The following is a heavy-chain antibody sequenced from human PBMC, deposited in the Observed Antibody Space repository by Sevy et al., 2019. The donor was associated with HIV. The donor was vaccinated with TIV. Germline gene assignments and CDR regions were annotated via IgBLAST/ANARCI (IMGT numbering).Heavy chain of an antibody. CDR3: ARYYEERPPVAAAGILDY. J-gene: IGHJ4*02. Sequence: GGSLRLSCAASGFTFSDYYMSWIRQAPGKGLEWVSYISSSGSTIYYADSVKGRFTISRDNAKNSLYLQMNSLRAEDTAVYYCARYYEERPPVAAAGILDYWGQGTLVTVSS. D-gene: IGHD6-13*01. CDR1: GFTFSDYY. V-gene: IGHV3-11*04. CDR2: ISSSGSTI.